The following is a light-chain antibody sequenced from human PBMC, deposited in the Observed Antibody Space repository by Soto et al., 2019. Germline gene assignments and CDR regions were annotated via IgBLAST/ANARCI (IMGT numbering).Light chain of an antibody. V-gene: IGLV1-40*01. CDR1: SSNIGAGYN. Sequence: QSVLTQPPSVSGAPGQRVTISCTGSSSNIGAGYNVHWYQQLPGTAPKLLIYANTNRPSGVPVRFSGSKSGTSASLAITGLQAEDEADYYCQSYDISLSEGVFGGGTKLTVL. CDR3: QSYDISLSEGV. CDR2: ANT. J-gene: IGLJ2*01.